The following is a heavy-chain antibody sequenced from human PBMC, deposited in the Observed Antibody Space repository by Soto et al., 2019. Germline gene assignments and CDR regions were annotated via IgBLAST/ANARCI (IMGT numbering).Heavy chain of an antibody. CDR3: ARGSVASAAEPTGMDV. J-gene: IGHJ6*02. D-gene: IGHD6-13*01. Sequence: ASVKVSCKASGYTFTAYYIHWVRQAPGQEFEWMGWIRPNGGSTDFAREFQGRFTMTWDTSISTAYMDLSSLRSHDTAVYYCARGSVASAAEPTGMDVWGQGTTVTVSS. V-gene: IGHV1-2*02. CDR1: GYTFTAYY. CDR2: IRPNGGST.